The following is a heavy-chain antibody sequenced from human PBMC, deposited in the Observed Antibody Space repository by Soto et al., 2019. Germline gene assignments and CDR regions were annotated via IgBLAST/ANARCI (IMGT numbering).Heavy chain of an antibody. V-gene: IGHV1-69*18. CDR2: IISAFGSS. D-gene: IGHD2-15*01. CDR3: VVYCSGGTCSGPPEGLGV. Sequence: QVHLVQSGAEVKRPGSSVKVSCKASGGTFSFYSIGWVRQAPGQGLEWMGRIISAFGSSNAAQKFRGRVSMTADESTVTAYMELTSLTSDDTGVYYCVVYCSGGTCSGPPEGLGVWGGGTTVIVSS. CDR1: GGTFSFYS. J-gene: IGHJ6*04.